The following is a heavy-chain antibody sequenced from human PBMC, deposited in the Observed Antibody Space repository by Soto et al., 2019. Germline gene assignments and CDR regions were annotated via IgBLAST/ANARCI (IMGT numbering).Heavy chain of an antibody. CDR3: ARSKWSPYYYYGTDV. CDR2: INPNSGGT. CDR1: GGTFSSYA. Sequence: ASVKVSCKASGGTFSSYAISWVRQAPGQGLEWMGGINPNSGGTNYAQKFQGRVTMTRDTSISTAYMELSRLRSDDTAVYYCARSKWSPYYYYGTDVWGQGTTVTGSS. D-gene: IGHD2-15*01. V-gene: IGHV1-2*02. J-gene: IGHJ6*02.